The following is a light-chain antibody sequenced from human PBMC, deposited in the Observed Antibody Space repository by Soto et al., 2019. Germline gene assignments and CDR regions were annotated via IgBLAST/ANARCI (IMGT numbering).Light chain of an antibody. Sequence: EMVMTQSPATLSVSPGERATLSCRASQSVSNNLAWYQQKPGQAPRLLIYGASTRATGIPARFSGSGSGTEVTLTISSLHSEDFAVYYCQQYNNWPPYTFGQGTKLEIK. CDR3: QQYNNWPPYT. CDR1: QSVSNN. J-gene: IGKJ2*01. CDR2: GAS. V-gene: IGKV3-15*01.